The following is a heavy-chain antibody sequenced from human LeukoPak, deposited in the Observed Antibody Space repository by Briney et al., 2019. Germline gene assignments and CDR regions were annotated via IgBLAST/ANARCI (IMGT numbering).Heavy chain of an antibody. CDR2: IRYDGSNK. D-gene: IGHD3-10*01. J-gene: IGHJ4*02. V-gene: IGHV3-30*02. Sequence: PGGSLRLSCAASGFTFSRYGMHWVRQAPGKGLEWVAFIRYDGSNKYYADSVKGRFTISRDNSKNTLYPQMNSLRAEDTAVYYCAKDRGWYFDYWGQGTLVTVSS. CDR1: GFTFSRYG. CDR3: AKDRGWYFDY.